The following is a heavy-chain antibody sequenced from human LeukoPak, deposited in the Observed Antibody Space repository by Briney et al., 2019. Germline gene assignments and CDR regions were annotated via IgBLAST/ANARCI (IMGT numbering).Heavy chain of an antibody. CDR1: GYTFTSYG. CDR2: ISAYNGNT. J-gene: IGHJ4*02. V-gene: IGHV1-18*01. Sequence: ASVKVSCKASGYTFTSYGISWVRQAPGQGLEWMGWISAYNGNTNYAQKPQGRVTMTTDTSTSTAYMELRSLRSDDTAVYYCARGHRTSLDYYDSSGYSPPDYWGQGTLVTVSS. CDR3: ARGHRTSLDYYDSSGYSPPDY. D-gene: IGHD3-22*01.